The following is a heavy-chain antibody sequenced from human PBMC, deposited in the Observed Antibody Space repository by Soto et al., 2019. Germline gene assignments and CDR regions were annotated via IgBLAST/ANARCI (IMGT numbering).Heavy chain of an antibody. V-gene: IGHV4-30-4*01. CDR2: IYYSGST. D-gene: IGHD3-10*01. CDR3: ARAGSREYYFDY. J-gene: IGHJ4*02. CDR1: GGSISSGDYY. Sequence: SETLSLTCTVFGGSISSGDYYWSWIRQPPGKGLEWIGYIYYSGSTYYNPSLKSRVTISVDTSKNQFSLKLSSVTAADTAVYYCARAGSREYYFDYWGQGTLVTVSS.